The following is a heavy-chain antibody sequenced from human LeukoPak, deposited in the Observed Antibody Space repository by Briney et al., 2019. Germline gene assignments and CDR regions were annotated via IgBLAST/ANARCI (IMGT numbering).Heavy chain of an antibody. J-gene: IGHJ4*02. D-gene: IGHD3-3*01. Sequence: GGSLRLSCAASGFTFSTFPMTWVRQAPGKGLEWVSSISSSSTYIYYADSVKGRFTISRDNAKNSLYLQMNSLRAEDTAMYYCARDEIFGVLIPLDYWGQGTLVTVSS. CDR2: ISSSSTYI. V-gene: IGHV3-21*01. CDR1: GFTFSTFP. CDR3: ARDEIFGVLIPLDY.